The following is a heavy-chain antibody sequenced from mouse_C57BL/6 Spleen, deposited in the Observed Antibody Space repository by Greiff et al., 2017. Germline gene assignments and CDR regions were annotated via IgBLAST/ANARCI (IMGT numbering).Heavy chain of an antibody. CDR3: ASSIYYGNYVNFDY. CDR1: GYTFTDYY. D-gene: IGHD2-1*01. J-gene: IGHJ2*01. Sequence: VQLQQSGPELVKPGASVKISCKASGYTFTDYYMNWVKQSHGKSLEWIGDINPNNGGTSYNQKFKGKATLTVDKSSSTAYMELRSLTSEDSAVYYCASSIYYGNYVNFDYWGQGTTLTVSS. V-gene: IGHV1-26*01. CDR2: INPNNGGT.